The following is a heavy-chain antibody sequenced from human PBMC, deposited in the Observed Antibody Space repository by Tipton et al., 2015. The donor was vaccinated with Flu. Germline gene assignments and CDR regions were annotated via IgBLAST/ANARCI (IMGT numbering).Heavy chain of an antibody. V-gene: IGHV4-39*07. Sequence: TLSLTCTVSSGSIRSTNYFCAWIRQPPGKRLELIGSIFPSGTTYYNPSLKSRVTISVDTSKGQFSLMLRSVTAADTAVYYCAREREDGDYSDYWGQGTLVTVSS. CDR3: AREREDGDYSDY. D-gene: IGHD4-17*01. J-gene: IGHJ4*02. CDR1: SGSIRSTNYF. CDR2: IFPSGTT.